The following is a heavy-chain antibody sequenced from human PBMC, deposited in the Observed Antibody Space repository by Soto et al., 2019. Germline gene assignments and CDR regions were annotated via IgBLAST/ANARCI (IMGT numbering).Heavy chain of an antibody. D-gene: IGHD1-26*01. Sequence: VSCKASVYTFTVYYIHCVRPATGQGLEWMGWINPNSGGTNYAPKFQGRVTMTRDTSISTAYMELSRLRSDDTAVYYCARGVGASDYRGQQTLVTVAS. V-gene: IGHV1-2*02. CDR1: VYTFTVYY. CDR2: INPNSGGT. J-gene: IGHJ4*02. CDR3: ARGVGASDY.